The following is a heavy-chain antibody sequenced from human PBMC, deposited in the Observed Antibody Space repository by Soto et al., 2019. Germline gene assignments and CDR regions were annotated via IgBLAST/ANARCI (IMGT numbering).Heavy chain of an antibody. Sequence: QVQLVQSGAEVKKPGASVKVSCKASGYTFTSYGICWVRQAPGQGLEWMGWISGYNGNTNYAQNLQGRVTMTTDTHTSTVYLERRSLRSDATAVYYCARRCSSTWCLDLCGRGTQVMVSP. CDR3: ARRCSSTWCLDL. J-gene: IGHJ2*01. CDR2: ISGYNGNT. CDR1: GYTFTSYG. V-gene: IGHV1-18*01. D-gene: IGHD2-2*01.